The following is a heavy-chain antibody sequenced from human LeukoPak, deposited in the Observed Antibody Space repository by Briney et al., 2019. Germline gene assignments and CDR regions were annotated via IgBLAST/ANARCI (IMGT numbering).Heavy chain of an antibody. Sequence: GGSLRLSCAASGFTFSSYWMHWVRQAPGKGLVWVSRINSDGSITSYADSVKGRFTISRDNAKNTLYLQMNSLRAEDTAVYYCAKDQHIVVVTAIPGYFDYWGQGTLVTVSS. D-gene: IGHD2-21*02. J-gene: IGHJ4*02. CDR1: GFTFSSYW. CDR2: INSDGSIT. CDR3: AKDQHIVVVTAIPGYFDY. V-gene: IGHV3-74*01.